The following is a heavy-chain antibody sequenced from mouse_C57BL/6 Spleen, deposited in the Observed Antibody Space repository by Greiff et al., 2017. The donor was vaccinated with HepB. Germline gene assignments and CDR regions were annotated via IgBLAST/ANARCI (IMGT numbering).Heavy chain of an antibody. J-gene: IGHJ1*03. CDR2: IRNKANGYTT. D-gene: IGHD2-4*01. Sequence: EVKLMESGGGLVQPGGSLSLSCAASGFTFTDYYMSWVRQPPGKALEWLGFIRNKANGYTTEYSASVKGRFTISRDNSQSILYLQMNALRAEDSATYYCARSLYDYDAYWYFDVWGTGTTVTVSS. CDR3: ARSLYDYDAYWYFDV. V-gene: IGHV7-3*01. CDR1: GFTFTDYY.